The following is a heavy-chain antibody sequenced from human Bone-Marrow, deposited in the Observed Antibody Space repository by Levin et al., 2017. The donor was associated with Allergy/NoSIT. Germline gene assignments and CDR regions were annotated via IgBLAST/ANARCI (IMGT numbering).Heavy chain of an antibody. CDR1: GYTLNTYW. CDR2: INPSGERT. V-gene: IGHV1-46*02. Sequence: ASVKVSCKASGYTLNTYWMHWVRQAPGQGLEWMGVINPSGERTVYAQKFQGRVTMTRDTSTSTAYMELNSLRSEDTAVYYCARDRSGSYEGTSYWYLDLWGRGTLVTVSS. D-gene: IGHD1-26*01. J-gene: IGHJ2*01. CDR3: ARDRSGSYEGTSYWYLDL.